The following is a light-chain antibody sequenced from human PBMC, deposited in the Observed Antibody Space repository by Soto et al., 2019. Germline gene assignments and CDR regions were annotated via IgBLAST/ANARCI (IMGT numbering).Light chain of an antibody. CDR3: HQYGSSQT. V-gene: IGKV3-20*01. J-gene: IGKJ2*01. CDR1: QSVGSSY. Sequence: EIVLTQSPGTLSLSPGERATLSCRASQSVGSSYLAWYQQQPGQAPRLLIYGASSRATGISDRFSGSGSGTDFTLTISRLEPEDFAVYYCHQYGSSQTFGQGTKLEI. CDR2: GAS.